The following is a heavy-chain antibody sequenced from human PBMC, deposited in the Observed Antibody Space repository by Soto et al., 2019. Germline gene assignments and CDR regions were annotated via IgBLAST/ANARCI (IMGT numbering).Heavy chain of an antibody. D-gene: IGHD2-21*02. V-gene: IGHV4-4*02. CDR2: IYHSGST. Sequence: XXTRSLPCAVSGGSISRSNWWSWVRQPPGKGLEWIGEIYHSGSTNYNPSLKSRVTISVDKSKNQFSLKLSSVTAADKAVYYCARWGSYCGGDCYLALDYWGQGTLVTVSS. J-gene: IGHJ4*02. CDR3: ARWGSYCGGDCYLALDY. CDR1: GGSISRSNW.